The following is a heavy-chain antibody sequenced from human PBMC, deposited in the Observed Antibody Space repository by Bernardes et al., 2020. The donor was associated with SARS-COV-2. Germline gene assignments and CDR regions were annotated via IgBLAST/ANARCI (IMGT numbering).Heavy chain of an antibody. CDR1: GGSISSGGYY. CDR2: IYYSGST. Sequence: SETLSLTCTVSGGSISSGGYYWSWIRQHPGKGLEWIGYIYYSGSTYYNPSLKSRVTISVDTSKNQFSLKLSSVTAADTAVYYCALGSSSSSEMVRWYYFDYWGQGTLVTVSS. D-gene: IGHD6-6*01. J-gene: IGHJ4*02. CDR3: ALGSSSSSEMVRWYYFDY. V-gene: IGHV4-31*03.